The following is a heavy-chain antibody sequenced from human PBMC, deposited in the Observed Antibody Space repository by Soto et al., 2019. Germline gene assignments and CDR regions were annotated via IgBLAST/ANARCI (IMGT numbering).Heavy chain of an antibody. CDR3: AKGPGGHCSSTSCLSSY. CDR2: ISGSGGST. Sequence: PGGSLRLSCAASGFTFSSYAMSWVRQAPGKGLEWVSAISGSGGSTYYADSVKGRFTISRDNSKNTLYLQMNSLRAEDTAVYYCAKGPGGHCSSTSCLSSYWGQGTLVTVSS. V-gene: IGHV3-23*01. D-gene: IGHD2-2*01. J-gene: IGHJ4*02. CDR1: GFTFSSYA.